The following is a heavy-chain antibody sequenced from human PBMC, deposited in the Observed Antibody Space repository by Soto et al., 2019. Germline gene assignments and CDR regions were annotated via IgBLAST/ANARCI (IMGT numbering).Heavy chain of an antibody. D-gene: IGHD1-26*01. Sequence: PGGSLRLSCVFSGFTFSTYTMNWFRQAPGKGLEWVSSINGRSNYVYYADSVKGRFTISRDNAKNSLYLQMNRLRAEDTAIYYCAREDGVVGSSSAFDPWGLGTLVTVSS. CDR3: AREDGVVGSSSAFDP. CDR1: GFTFSTYT. J-gene: IGHJ5*02. CDR2: INGRSNYV. V-gene: IGHV3-21*01.